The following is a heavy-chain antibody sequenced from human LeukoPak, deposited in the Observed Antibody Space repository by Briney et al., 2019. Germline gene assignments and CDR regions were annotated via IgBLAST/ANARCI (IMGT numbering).Heavy chain of an antibody. Sequence: PSETLSLTCAVYGGSFSGYYWSWIRQPPEKGLEWIGEINHSGSTNYNPSLKSRVSVSVDTSKNRFSLQLSSVTAADTGVYYCARDSPRYCSSSTCYSHHFDYWGQGTLVTVSS. CDR2: INHSGST. J-gene: IGHJ4*02. V-gene: IGHV4-34*01. D-gene: IGHD2-15*01. CDR1: GGSFSGYY. CDR3: ARDSPRYCSSSTCYSHHFDY.